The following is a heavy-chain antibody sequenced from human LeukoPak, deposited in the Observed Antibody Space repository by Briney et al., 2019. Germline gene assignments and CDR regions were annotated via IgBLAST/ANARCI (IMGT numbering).Heavy chain of an antibody. Sequence: ASVKVSCKASGYTFTSYYMHWVRQAPGQGLEWMGWINPNSGGTNYAQKFQGWVTMTRDTSISTAYMELSRLRSDDTAVYYCARTRILRIREVDYYYYGMDVWGQGTTVTVSS. CDR1: GYTFTSYY. CDR3: ARTRILRIREVDYYYYGMDV. CDR2: INPNSGGT. J-gene: IGHJ6*02. V-gene: IGHV1-2*04. D-gene: IGHD2-15*01.